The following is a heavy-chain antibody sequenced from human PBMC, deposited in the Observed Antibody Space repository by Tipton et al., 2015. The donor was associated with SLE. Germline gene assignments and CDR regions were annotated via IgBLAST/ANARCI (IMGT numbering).Heavy chain of an antibody. D-gene: IGHD2-21*01. J-gene: IGHJ4*02. V-gene: IGHV4-39*07. Sequence: TLSLTCTVSGGSISSSSYYWGWIRQPPGKGLEWIGSIYYSGSIYYNPSLKSRVTISVDTSKNQFSLKLSSVTAADTAVYYCARLRVISYYFDYWGQGTLVTVSS. CDR1: GGSISSSSYY. CDR3: ARLRVISYYFDY. CDR2: IYYSGSI.